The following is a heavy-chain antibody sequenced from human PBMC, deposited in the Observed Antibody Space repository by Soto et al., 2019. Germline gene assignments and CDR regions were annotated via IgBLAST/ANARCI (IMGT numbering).Heavy chain of an antibody. CDR1: GDTFASFG. J-gene: IGHJ4*02. CDR2: ISAYNGNT. V-gene: IGHV1-18*01. CDR3: ARDQESITDRILQY. Sequence: ASVKVSCKASGDTFASFGFSWVRQAPGQGLEWLGWISAYNGNTHYAQKVRDRVTLTTDTSTNTAYMELRSLTSDDTAVYYCARDQESITDRILQYWGQGTRVTVSS. D-gene: IGHD3-10*01.